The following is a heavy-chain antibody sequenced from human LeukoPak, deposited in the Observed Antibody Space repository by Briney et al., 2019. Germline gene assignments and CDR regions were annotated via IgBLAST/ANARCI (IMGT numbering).Heavy chain of an antibody. Sequence: SETLSLTCTVSGDSISSGNYYWSWIRQPAGTGLEWIGRIYTSGSTNYNPSLKSRVTISVDTSKNQFSLKLSSVTAADTAVYYCARGPYYYDSSGNFDYWGQGTLVTVSS. D-gene: IGHD3-22*01. J-gene: IGHJ4*02. CDR1: GDSISSGNYY. CDR2: IYTSGST. V-gene: IGHV4-61*02. CDR3: ARGPYYYDSSGNFDY.